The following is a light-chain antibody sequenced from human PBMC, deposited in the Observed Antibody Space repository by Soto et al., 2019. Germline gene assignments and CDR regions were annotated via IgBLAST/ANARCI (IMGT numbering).Light chain of an antibody. CDR2: DVS. J-gene: IGKJ1*01. V-gene: IGKV1-5*01. Sequence: DIQMTQSPSTLSASVGDRVTITCRARQSISRWLAWYQHKPGKAPKLLLYDVSNLESGVPSRFSGSGSGTEFTLTISSLQSDDFATYFCQQYDSYRTFGQGTKVDIK. CDR3: QQYDSYRT. CDR1: QSISRW.